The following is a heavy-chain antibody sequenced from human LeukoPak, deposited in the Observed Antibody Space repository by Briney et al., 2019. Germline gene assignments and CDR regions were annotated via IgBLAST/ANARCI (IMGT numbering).Heavy chain of an antibody. V-gene: IGHV4-39*01. CDR1: GGSITSSSYY. Sequence: WETLSLTCTVSGGSITSSSYYWGWIRQPPGKGLEWIGTIYYSGSTYYNPSLKSRVTISVDTSKNQFSLKLSSVTAADTAVHYCARGSSAWDYWGQGTLVTVSS. CDR3: ARGSSAWDY. J-gene: IGHJ4*02. D-gene: IGHD6-19*01. CDR2: IYYSGST.